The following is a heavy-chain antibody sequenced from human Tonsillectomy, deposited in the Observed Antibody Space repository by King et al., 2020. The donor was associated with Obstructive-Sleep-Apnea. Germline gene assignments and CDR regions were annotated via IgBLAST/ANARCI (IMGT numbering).Heavy chain of an antibody. CDR2: TYYRSGWYN. D-gene: IGHD3-22*01. Sequence: VKLQQSGPGLLKPSQTLSLTCVISGDSVSSNSASWNWIRQSPSRGLEWLGRTYYRSGWYNGYAISVRSRISINPDTSKNHFSLQLNSVTPEDTAVYFCARSGYDSSGYFDYWGQGTLVTVSS. CDR1: GDSVSSNSAS. CDR3: ARSGYDSSGYFDY. V-gene: IGHV6-1*01. J-gene: IGHJ4*02.